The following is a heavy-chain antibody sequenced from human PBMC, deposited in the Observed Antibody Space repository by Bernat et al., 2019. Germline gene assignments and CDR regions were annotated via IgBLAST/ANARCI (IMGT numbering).Heavy chain of an antibody. V-gene: IGHV3-30*18. CDR1: GFTFSSYG. Sequence: QVQLVESGGGVVQPGRSLRLSCAASGFTFSSYGMHWVRQAPGKGLEWVAVISYDGSNKYYADSVKGRFTISRDNSKNTLYLQMNSLRAEDTAVYYCAKDHDYDFWSGYGYWGQGTLVTVSS. J-gene: IGHJ4*02. CDR2: ISYDGSNK. D-gene: IGHD3-3*01. CDR3: AKDHDYDFWSGYGY.